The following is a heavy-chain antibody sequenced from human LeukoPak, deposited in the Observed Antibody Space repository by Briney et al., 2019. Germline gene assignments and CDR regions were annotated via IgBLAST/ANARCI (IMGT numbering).Heavy chain of an antibody. Sequence: PGGSLRLSCAASGFTFSSYGMHWVRQAPGKGLEWVAVIWYDGSNKYYADSVKGRFTISRDNSKNTLYLQMNSLRAEDTAVYYCARDLAQVVPAAIHYYFDYWGQGTLVTVSS. CDR1: GFTFSSYG. CDR3: ARDLAQVVPAAIHYYFDY. J-gene: IGHJ4*02. V-gene: IGHV3-33*01. D-gene: IGHD2-2*02. CDR2: IWYDGSNK.